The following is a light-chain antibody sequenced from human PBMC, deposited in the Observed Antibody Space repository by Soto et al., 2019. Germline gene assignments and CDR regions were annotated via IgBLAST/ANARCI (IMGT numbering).Light chain of an antibody. CDR1: QSVNSN. J-gene: IGKJ1*01. CDR2: GAS. CDR3: QEYNTWPWT. V-gene: IGKV3-15*01. Sequence: ERVMTQSPATLSVSPGERATLSCRASQSVNSNLAWYQQKLGQAPRVLIYGASTRATGVPDRFSGSGSGTEFILTISSLQSEDFAVYYCQEYNTWPWTFGQGTKVDIK.